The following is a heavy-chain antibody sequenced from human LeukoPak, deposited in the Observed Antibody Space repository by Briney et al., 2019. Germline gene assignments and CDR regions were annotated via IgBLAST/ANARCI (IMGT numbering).Heavy chain of an antibody. Sequence: GGSLRLSCAASGFTFSSYGMHWVRQAPGKGLEWVAVIWYDGSNKYYVDSVQGRFTISRDNSKNTLYLQMSSLRAEDTAVYYCARGDYYDSGGFHFHHWGQGTLVTVSS. D-gene: IGHD3-22*01. CDR1: GFTFSSYG. CDR3: ARGDYYDSGGFHFHH. V-gene: IGHV3-33*01. CDR2: IWYDGSNK. J-gene: IGHJ1*01.